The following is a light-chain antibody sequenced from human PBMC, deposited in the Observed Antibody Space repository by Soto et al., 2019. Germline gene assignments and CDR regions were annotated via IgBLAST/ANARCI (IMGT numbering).Light chain of an antibody. J-gene: IGKJ5*01. CDR3: QQRSNWPPIT. CDR1: QSVSSY. Sequence: ETVLTQSPATLSLSPGERATLSCRASQSVSSYLAWYQQRPGQAPRLLLYDASTRATGIPARFSGSGSGTDFTLTISSLEAEDFAIYYCQQRSNWPPITFGQGTRLEIK. V-gene: IGKV3-11*01. CDR2: DAS.